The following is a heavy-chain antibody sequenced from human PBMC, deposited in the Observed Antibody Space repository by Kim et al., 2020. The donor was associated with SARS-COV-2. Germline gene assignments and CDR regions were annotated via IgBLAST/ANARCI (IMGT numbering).Heavy chain of an antibody. V-gene: IGHV3-21*01. CDR3: ARSAVAGTFDY. CDR1: GFTFSSYS. D-gene: IGHD6-19*01. J-gene: IGHJ4*02. CDR2: IRSSSSYK. Sequence: GGSLRLSCAASGFTFSSYSMNWVRQAPGKGLEWVASIRSSSSYKYYADSVKGRFTISRDNAKNTLYLQMNSLRAEDTAVYYCARSAVAGTFDYWGQGTLVTVSS.